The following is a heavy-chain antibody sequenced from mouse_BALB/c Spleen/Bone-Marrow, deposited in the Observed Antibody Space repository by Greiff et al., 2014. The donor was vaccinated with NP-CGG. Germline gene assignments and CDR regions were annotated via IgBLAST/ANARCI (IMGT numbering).Heavy chain of an antibody. CDR2: IDPASGNI. D-gene: IGHD4-1*01. Sequence: VQLQQSGTDLVKPGASVELSCTASGFNIKDTYMHWVKQRPEQGLDWIGRIDPASGNIQYDPKFQGRAAITADTSSNTAYLQLSSLTSEDTAVYYCASLTGTFDYWGQGTPLTVSS. CDR3: ASLTGTFDY. CDR1: GFNIKDTY. J-gene: IGHJ2*01. V-gene: IGHV14-3*02.